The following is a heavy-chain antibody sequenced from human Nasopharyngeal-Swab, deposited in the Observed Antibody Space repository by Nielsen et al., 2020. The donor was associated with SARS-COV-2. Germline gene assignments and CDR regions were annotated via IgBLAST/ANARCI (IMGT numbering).Heavy chain of an antibody. CDR1: GYNFASYW. CDR2: IYPGDSDT. CDR3: ARSGTYYGMDV. V-gene: IGHV5-51*01. J-gene: IGHJ6*02. D-gene: IGHD1-26*01. Sequence: GESLKISCKASGYNFASYWIGWVRQMPGRGLEWMWIIYPGDSDTRYSPSFQGQVTIPVDKSINTAFLHTSSLKASDIATYYCARSGTYYGMDVWGQGTTVIVSS.